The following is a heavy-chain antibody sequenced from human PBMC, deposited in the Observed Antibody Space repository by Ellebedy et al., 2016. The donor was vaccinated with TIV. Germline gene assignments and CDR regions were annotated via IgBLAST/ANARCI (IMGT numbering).Heavy chain of an antibody. D-gene: IGHD6-13*01. J-gene: IGHJ6*02. Sequence: AASVKVSCKASGYTFTGYYIHWVRQAPGQGLEWMGWINPNTGDTNYAQKFQGRVIMTRDTSISTGYMELSSLRSDDTAVYFCARGRVYGSPSSGLDVWGQGTTVTVSS. CDR3: ARGRVYGSPSSGLDV. CDR1: GYTFTGYY. V-gene: IGHV1-2*02. CDR2: INPNTGDT.